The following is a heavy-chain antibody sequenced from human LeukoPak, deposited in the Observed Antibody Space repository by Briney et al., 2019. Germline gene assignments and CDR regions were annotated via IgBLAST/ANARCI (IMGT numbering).Heavy chain of an antibody. D-gene: IGHD1-26*01. CDR1: GFTFGSYA. V-gene: IGHV3-23*01. J-gene: IGHJ4*02. CDR2: LNSNGGAT. CDR3: AKATYGGSFPYFDY. Sequence: GVSLRLSCAASGFTFGSYAMSWVRQAPGKGLEWVSSLNSNGGATYYSDSVKGRLTSSRDNSKNTLYLQMHSLTAEDTAVYYCAKATYGGSFPYFDYWGQGTLVTVSS.